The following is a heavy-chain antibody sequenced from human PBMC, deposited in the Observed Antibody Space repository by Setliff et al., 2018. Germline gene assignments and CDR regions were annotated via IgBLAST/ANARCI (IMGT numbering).Heavy chain of an antibody. J-gene: IGHJ5*02. Sequence: SQTLSLTCTVSGDSITSGSVYWSWIRQPAGKGLEWIGRIFPTGTTNYNPDLKSRVTMSVDTSKKRFSLMLRSVTAADTAIYYCARYNSSAACFDLWGPGTLVTVSS. D-gene: IGHD1-20*01. CDR1: GDSITSGSVY. CDR3: ARYNSSAACFDL. V-gene: IGHV4-61*02. CDR2: IFPTGTT.